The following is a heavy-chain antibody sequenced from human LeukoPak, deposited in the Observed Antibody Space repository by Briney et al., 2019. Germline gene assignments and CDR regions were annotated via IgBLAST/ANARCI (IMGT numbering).Heavy chain of an antibody. V-gene: IGHV4-34*01. D-gene: IGHD2-15*01. CDR2: INHSGST. CDR1: GGSFSGYY. CDR3: ARGGYCSGGSCHAWGYNWFDP. J-gene: IGHJ5*02. Sequence: SETLSLTCAVYGGSFSGYYWSWIRQPPGKGLEWIGEINHSGSTNYNPSLKSRVTISVDTSKNQFSLKLSSVTAADTAVYYCARGGYCSGGSCHAWGYNWFDPWGQGTLVTVSS.